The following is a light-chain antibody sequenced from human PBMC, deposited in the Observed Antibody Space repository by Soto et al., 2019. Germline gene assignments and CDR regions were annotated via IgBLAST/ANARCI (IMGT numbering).Light chain of an antibody. Sequence: ESVLTQSPGTLSLSPGERATLSCRASQSFSSTYLAWYQQKPGQAPRLLIYGASSRATGIPDRFIGSASGTDFTLTINRLEPEDFEIYYCQQYGDSRTFGQGTKLEIK. CDR3: QQYGDSRT. CDR2: GAS. V-gene: IGKV3-20*01. CDR1: QSFSSTY. J-gene: IGKJ2*01.